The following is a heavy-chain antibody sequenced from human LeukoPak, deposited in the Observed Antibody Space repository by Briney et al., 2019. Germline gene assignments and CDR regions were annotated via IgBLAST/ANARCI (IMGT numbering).Heavy chain of an antibody. Sequence: RPGGSLRLSCAATGFSISSSATTWVRQAPGKGLDWVSTITRTGSNTFYADSVKGRFTISRDNSNNTLYLQMNRLRAEDTAIYYCAKKGYAGSGTYSYYFDYWGQGTLVTVSS. J-gene: IGHJ4*02. D-gene: IGHD3-10*01. V-gene: IGHV3-23*01. CDR2: ITRTGSNT. CDR3: AKKGYAGSGTYSYYFDY. CDR1: GFSISSSA.